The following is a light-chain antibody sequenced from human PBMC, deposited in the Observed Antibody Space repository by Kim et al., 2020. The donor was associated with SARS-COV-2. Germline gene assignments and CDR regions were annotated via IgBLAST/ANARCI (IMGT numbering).Light chain of an antibody. J-gene: IGKJ3*01. CDR1: QSVLYSSNNKNY. V-gene: IGKV4-1*01. CDR2: WAS. Sequence: DIVMTQSPDSLVVSLGERATINCKSSQSVLYSSNNKNYLAWYQQKPGQPPKLLIYWASTRESGVPDRFSGSGSGTDFTLTISSLQAEAVAVYYCQQYYSTPSFGPGTKVDIK. CDR3: QQYYSTPS.